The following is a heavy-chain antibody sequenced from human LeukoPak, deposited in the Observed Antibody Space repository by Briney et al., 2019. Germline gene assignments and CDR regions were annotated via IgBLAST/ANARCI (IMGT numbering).Heavy chain of an antibody. V-gene: IGHV4-34*01. D-gene: IGHD3-16*02. CDR3: ARGRTYDYVWGSYRYEYFDY. Sequence: SETLSLTCAVYGGSFGGYYWSWIRQPPGKGLEWIGEINHSGSTNYNPSLKSRVTISVDTSKNQFSLKLSSVTAADTAVYYCARGRTYDYVWGSYRYEYFDYWGQGTLVTVSS. CDR1: GGSFGGYY. J-gene: IGHJ4*02. CDR2: INHSGST.